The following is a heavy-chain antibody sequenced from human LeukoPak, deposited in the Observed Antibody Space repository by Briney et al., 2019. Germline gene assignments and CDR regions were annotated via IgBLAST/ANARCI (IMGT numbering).Heavy chain of an antibody. J-gene: IGHJ6*02. D-gene: IGHD2-2*02. V-gene: IGHV3-49*03. CDR1: GFTFSDYY. CDR3: TRDEGFIYRYYYGMDV. CDR2: IRSKAYGGTT. Sequence: GGSLRLSCAASGFTFSDYYMSWIRQAPGKGLEWVGFIRSKAYGGTTEYAASVKGRFTISRDDSKSIAYLQMNSLKTEDTAVYYCTRDEGFIYRYYYGMDVWGQGTTVTVSS.